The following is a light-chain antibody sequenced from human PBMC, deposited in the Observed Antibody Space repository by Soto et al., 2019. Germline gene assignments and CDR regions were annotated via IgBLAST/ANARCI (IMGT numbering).Light chain of an antibody. CDR1: QTISSW. J-gene: IGKJ1*01. CDR2: KAS. V-gene: IGKV1-5*03. Sequence: DIQMTQSPSTLSGSVGDSVTITFRASQTISSWLAWYQQKPGKAPKLLIYKASTLKSGVPSRFSGSGSGTEFTLTISSLQPDDFATYYCQNYNSYSEAFGQGTKVDIK. CDR3: QNYNSYSEA.